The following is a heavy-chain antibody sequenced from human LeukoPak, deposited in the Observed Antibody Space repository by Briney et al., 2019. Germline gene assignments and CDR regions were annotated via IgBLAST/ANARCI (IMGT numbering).Heavy chain of an antibody. D-gene: IGHD3-22*01. Sequence: VASVKVSCKVSGNTLTDLSIHWVRQAPGQGLEWMGGFDPEDGETIYAQKFQGRVTMTEDTSTDTAYMELSSLRSEDTAVYYCAADSSGYYHYFDYWGQGTLVTVSS. J-gene: IGHJ4*02. CDR3: AADSSGYYHYFDY. CDR1: GNTLTDLS. CDR2: FDPEDGET. V-gene: IGHV1-24*01.